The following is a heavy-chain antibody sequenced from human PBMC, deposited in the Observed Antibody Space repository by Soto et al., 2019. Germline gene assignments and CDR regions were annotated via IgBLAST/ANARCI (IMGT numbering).Heavy chain of an antibody. D-gene: IGHD4-17*01. Sequence: SETLSLTCTVSGGSISSYYWSWIRQPPGKGLEWIGYIYYSGSTNYNPSLKSRVTISVDTSKNQFSLKLSSVTAADTAVYYCARDSRRDYPYYYYGMDVWGQGTTVTVSS. CDR1: GGSISSYY. CDR3: ARDSRRDYPYYYYGMDV. J-gene: IGHJ6*02. CDR2: IYYSGST. V-gene: IGHV4-59*01.